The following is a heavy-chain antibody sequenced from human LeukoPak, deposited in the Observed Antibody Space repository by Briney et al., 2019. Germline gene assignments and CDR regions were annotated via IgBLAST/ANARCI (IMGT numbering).Heavy chain of an antibody. CDR2: ISGSGGSK. V-gene: IGHV3-23*01. CDR1: GFTFSSYS. D-gene: IGHD6-19*01. Sequence: GGSLRLSCAASGFTFSSYSMSWVRQAPGKGLEWVSGISGSGGSKYYVDSVKGRFTISRDNSKNTLFLQMNSLRAEDTAVYYCAKHAEYSSANIWFDPWGQGTLVTVSS. J-gene: IGHJ5*02. CDR3: AKHAEYSSANIWFDP.